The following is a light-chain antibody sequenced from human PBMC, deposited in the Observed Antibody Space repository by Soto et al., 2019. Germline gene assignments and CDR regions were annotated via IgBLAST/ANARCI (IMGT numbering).Light chain of an antibody. V-gene: IGKV3D-15*01. J-gene: IGKJ4*01. CDR2: DAS. CDR1: QSVDND. Sequence: EIVMTQSPATLSVSPVDRATLSCRASQSVDNDLAWYQQKPGQPPRLLIYDASTRATGIPARFSGSQSGTEFTLTISSLLSEDFAVYSCQQYNNWPLTFGGGTKWIS. CDR3: QQYNNWPLT.